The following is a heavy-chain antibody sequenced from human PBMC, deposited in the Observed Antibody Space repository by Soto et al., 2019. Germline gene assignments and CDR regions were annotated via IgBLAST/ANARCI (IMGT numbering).Heavy chain of an antibody. CDR1: GGTFSRHA. CDR2: IIPMFGTA. V-gene: IGHV1-69*01. CDR3: ARGWGYDSSDYYYAY. Sequence: QVQLVQSGAEVRKPGSSVKVSCTASGGTFSRHAISWVRQAPGQGLKWMGGIIPMFGTANHAQKFQGRVTIIADESTSTAYMELSSLRSEDTAIYYCARGWGYDSSDYYYAYWGQGTVVIVSS. D-gene: IGHD3-22*01. J-gene: IGHJ4*02.